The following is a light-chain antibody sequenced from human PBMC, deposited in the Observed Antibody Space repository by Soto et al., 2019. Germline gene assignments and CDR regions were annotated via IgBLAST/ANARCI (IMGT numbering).Light chain of an antibody. V-gene: IGKV3-11*01. J-gene: IGKJ1*01. CDR3: QQRRSWWT. Sequence: EIVLTQSPATLSLSPGERATLSCRASQSVSSYLAWYQQKPGQAPRLLIYDASNRATGIPARFSGSGSGTDFTLTISSLEPEDFEVYYCQQRRSWWTFGQGTKVEVK. CDR1: QSVSSY. CDR2: DAS.